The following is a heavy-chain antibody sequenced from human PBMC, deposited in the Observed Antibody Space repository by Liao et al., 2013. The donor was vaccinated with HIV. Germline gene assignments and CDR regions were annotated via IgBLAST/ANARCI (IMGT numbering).Heavy chain of an antibody. V-gene: IGHV4-4*07. J-gene: IGHJ3*02. CDR1: GGSISNYY. Sequence: QVQLQESGPGLVKPSETLSLTCTVSGGSISNYYWSWVRQPAARGLEWIGRLSGSGNTKYNPSLQGRVTMSVDTSKNLFSLTLNSVTAADTALYFCARDMRDGYSPTSFDIWGHGTMVTVSS. D-gene: IGHD5-24*01. CDR3: ARDMRDGYSPTSFDI. CDR2: LSGSGNT.